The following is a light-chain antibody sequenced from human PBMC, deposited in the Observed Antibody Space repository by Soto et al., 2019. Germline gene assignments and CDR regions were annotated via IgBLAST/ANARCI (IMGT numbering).Light chain of an antibody. CDR2: NNN. Sequence: QAVVTQPPSASGTPGQRVTISCSGSTSNIGPNSVNWYQQLPGTTPKLLIYNNNQWPSGVPDRFSGSKSGTSASLAISGLQSEDEADYYCAAWDDSLRGVVFGGGTKLTVL. V-gene: IGLV1-44*01. CDR1: TSNIGPNS. CDR3: AAWDDSLRGVV. J-gene: IGLJ2*01.